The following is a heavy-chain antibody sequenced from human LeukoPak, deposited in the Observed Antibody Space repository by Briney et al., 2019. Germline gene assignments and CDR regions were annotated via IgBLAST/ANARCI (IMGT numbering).Heavy chain of an antibody. V-gene: IGHV1-69*13. Sequence: GASVKVSCKASGYTFTSYGISWVRQAPGQGLEWMGGIIPIFGTANYAQKFQGRVTITADESTSTAYMELSSLRSEGTAVFYCARISLGAIWEYYYGMDVWGQGTTVTVSS. D-gene: IGHD1-26*01. CDR1: GYTFTSYG. CDR2: IIPIFGTA. CDR3: ARISLGAIWEYYYGMDV. J-gene: IGHJ6*02.